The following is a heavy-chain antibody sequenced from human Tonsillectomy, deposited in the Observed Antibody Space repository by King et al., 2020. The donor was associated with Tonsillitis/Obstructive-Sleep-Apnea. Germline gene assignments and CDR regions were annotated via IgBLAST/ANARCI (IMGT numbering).Heavy chain of an antibody. J-gene: IGHJ4*02. V-gene: IGHV3-21*01. CDR3: ARDLSIAYFDY. CDR1: AFAFAYYT. CDR2: IDATGNHL. Sequence: VQLVESGGGLVKPGGSLMLSCEASAFAFAYYTIDWVRQDPGKGLEWVSSIDATGNHLYYADSGKGRFTISRDNAKKSLYLEKTSLRADDTAVYYCARDLSIAYFDYWGQGTLVTVSS.